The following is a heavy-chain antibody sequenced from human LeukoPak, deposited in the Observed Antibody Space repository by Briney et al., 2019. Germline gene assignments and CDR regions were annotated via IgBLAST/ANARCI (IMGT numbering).Heavy chain of an antibody. V-gene: IGHV4-34*01. CDR2: INHSGST. J-gene: IGHJ6*03. CDR3: ARGPYYDFWSGYEYYYYYMDV. D-gene: IGHD3-3*01. CDR1: GGSFSGYY. Sequence: PSETLSLTCAVYGGSFSGYYWSWIRQPPGKGLEWIGEINHSGSTNYNPSLKSRVTISVTTSKNQFSLKLSSVTAADTAVYCCARGPYYDFWSGYEYYYYYMDVWGKGTTVTVSS.